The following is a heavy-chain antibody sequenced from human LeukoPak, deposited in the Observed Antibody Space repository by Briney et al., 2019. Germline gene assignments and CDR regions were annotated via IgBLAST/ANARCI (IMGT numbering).Heavy chain of an antibody. CDR2: INPSGGST. V-gene: IGHV1-46*01. Sequence: EASVKVSCKASGYTFTSYYMHWVRQAPGQGLEWMGIINPSGGSTSYAQKFQGRVTFTRDTSASTAYMELSSLRSEDTAVYYCARSGSGSVDWFDPWGQGTLVTVSS. J-gene: IGHJ5*02. CDR1: GYTFTSYY. CDR3: ARSGSGSVDWFDP. D-gene: IGHD3-10*01.